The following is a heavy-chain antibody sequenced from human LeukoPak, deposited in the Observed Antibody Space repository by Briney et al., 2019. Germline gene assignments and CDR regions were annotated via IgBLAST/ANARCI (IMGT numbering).Heavy chain of an antibody. J-gene: IGHJ6*02. CDR1: GFPFSSYA. CDR3: ATGCCSNTSCFYYDMDV. CDR2: ISCSGGTT. V-gene: IGHV3-23*01. D-gene: IGHD2-2*03. Sequence: GGSLTLSCAASGFPFSSYAMSWVRQAPGKGLEWVSDISCSGGTTYYADTLNGGLLNSRENSKNTLYLQMNSLRAEDTAVYYCATGCCSNTSCFYYDMDVWGQGTADPVSS.